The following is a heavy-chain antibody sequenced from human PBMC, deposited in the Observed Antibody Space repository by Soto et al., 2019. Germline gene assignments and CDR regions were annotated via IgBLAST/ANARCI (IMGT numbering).Heavy chain of an antibody. V-gene: IGHV3-30-3*01. J-gene: IGHJ5*02. CDR1: GFTFSSYA. Sequence: GGSLRLSCAASGFTFSSYAMHWVRQAPGKGLEWVAVISYDGSNKYYADSVKGRFTISRDNSKNTLYLQMNSLRAEETAVYYCERGESSSWYPRGWFDPWGQGTLVTVSS. CDR2: ISYDGSNK. D-gene: IGHD6-13*01. CDR3: ERGESSSWYPRGWFDP.